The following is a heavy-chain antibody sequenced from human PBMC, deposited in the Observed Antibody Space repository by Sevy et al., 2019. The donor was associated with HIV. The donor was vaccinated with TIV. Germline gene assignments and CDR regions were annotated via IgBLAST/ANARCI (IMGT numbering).Heavy chain of an antibody. Sequence: GGSLRLSCAASGFTFSSYAMSWVRQAPGKGLEWGSAISGSGGSTYCADSVKGRFTISRDNSKNTLYLQMNSLRAEDTAVYYCAKVYRGYSCGYMGYYYYGMDVWGQGTTVTVSS. CDR3: AKVYRGYSCGYMGYYYYGMDV. J-gene: IGHJ6*02. V-gene: IGHV3-23*01. CDR1: GFTFSSYA. CDR2: ISGSGGST. D-gene: IGHD5-18*01.